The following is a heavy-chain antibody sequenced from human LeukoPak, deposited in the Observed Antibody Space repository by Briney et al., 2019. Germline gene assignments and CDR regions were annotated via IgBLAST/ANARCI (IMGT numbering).Heavy chain of an antibody. D-gene: IGHD5-12*01. Sequence: GGSLRLSCATSGFTLSSYWMHWVRQVPGKGLEWLSRINNDGVSTSYADSVKGRFTISRDNAKNALYLRMNSLRAEDTAIYYCARKPLSGGYGGTIDYWGQGTLVTVSS. J-gene: IGHJ4*02. CDR1: GFTLSSYW. V-gene: IGHV3-74*01. CDR2: INNDGVST. CDR3: ARKPLSGGYGGTIDY.